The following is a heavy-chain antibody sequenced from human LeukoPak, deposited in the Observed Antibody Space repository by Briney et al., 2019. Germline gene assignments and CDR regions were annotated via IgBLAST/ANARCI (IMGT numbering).Heavy chain of an antibody. D-gene: IGHD6-13*01. CDR2: IDTSGNT. J-gene: IGHJ2*01. CDR3: ARVSSSWYQDWYFDL. CDR1: GGSISSGGYY. V-gene: IGHV4-61*02. Sequence: PSETLSLTCAVSGGSISSGGYYWSWIRQPAGKGLEWIGRIDTSGNTNYKPSLKSRVTMSVDTSKKQSSLKLSSVTAADTAVYYCARVSSSWYQDWYFDLWGRGTLVTVSS.